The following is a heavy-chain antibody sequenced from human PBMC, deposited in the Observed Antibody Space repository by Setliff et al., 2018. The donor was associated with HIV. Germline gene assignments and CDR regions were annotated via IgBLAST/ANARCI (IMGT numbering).Heavy chain of an antibody. Sequence: SETLSLTCSVYGASISNSNSYWGWIRQPPGKRLEWLGSIYDSGSTSYNPSLSSRVTISVYTSKNQVSLRLNSVTAADTAVYFCARALAGGSGWNYFDFWGPGTLVTVSS. J-gene: IGHJ4*02. D-gene: IGHD6-19*01. CDR1: GASISNSNSY. CDR3: ARALAGGSGWNYFDF. V-gene: IGHV4-39*02. CDR2: IYDSGST.